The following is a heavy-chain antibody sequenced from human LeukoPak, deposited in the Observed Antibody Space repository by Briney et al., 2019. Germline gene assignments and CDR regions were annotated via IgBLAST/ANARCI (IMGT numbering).Heavy chain of an antibody. V-gene: IGHV1-18*04. CDR1: GYTFTGYY. J-gene: IGHJ4*02. D-gene: IGHD3-22*01. CDR2: ISAYNGNT. Sequence: GASVKVSCKASGYTFTGYYMHWVRQAPGQGLEWMGWISAYNGNTNYAQKLQGRVTMTTDTSTSTAYMELRSLRSDDTAVYYCARDPPGWLGYYYDSSWVDYWGQGTLVTVSS. CDR3: ARDPPGWLGYYYDSSWVDY.